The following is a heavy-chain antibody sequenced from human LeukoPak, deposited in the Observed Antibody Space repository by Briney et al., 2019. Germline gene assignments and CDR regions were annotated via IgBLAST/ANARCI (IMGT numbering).Heavy chain of an antibody. Sequence: GGSLRLSCAASGFSFSDYEMNWVRQSPAKGLEWVSNISPNGGTKYYAGSVKGRFTISRDNAKNSLYLQMNSLTAEDTGVYFCSKLAVASADSWGQGTLVTVSS. D-gene: IGHD6-19*01. V-gene: IGHV3-48*03. J-gene: IGHJ4*02. CDR2: ISPNGGTK. CDR3: SKLAVASADS. CDR1: GFSFSDYE.